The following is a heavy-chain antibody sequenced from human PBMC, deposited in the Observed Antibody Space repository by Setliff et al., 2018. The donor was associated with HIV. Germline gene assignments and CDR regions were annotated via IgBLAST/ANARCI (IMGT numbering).Heavy chain of an antibody. J-gene: IGHJ6*02. V-gene: IGHV4-59*01. CDR3: ARPVSKYFYGMDV. Sequence: SETLSLTCTVSGGSINSYYWSWIRQPPGKGLEWIGYIYYSGSTNYNPSLKSRVTISVDTSKNQFSLKLSSVTAADTAVYYCARPVSKYFYGMDVWGLGTTVTVSS. CDR1: GGSINSYY. CDR2: IYYSGST.